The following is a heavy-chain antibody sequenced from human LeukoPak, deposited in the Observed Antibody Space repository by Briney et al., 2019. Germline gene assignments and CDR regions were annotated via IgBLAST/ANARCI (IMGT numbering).Heavy chain of an antibody. CDR1: GGTFSSYA. D-gene: IGHD3-10*01. CDR3: ARGQTPGSTLWFGEGYYFDY. J-gene: IGHJ4*02. Sequence: ASVKVSCKASGGTFSSYAISWVRQAPGPGLEWMGGIIPIFGTANYAQKFQGRVTITADKSTGTPYMELSSLRSEDTAVYYCARGQTPGSTLWFGEGYYFDYWGQGTLVTVSS. CDR2: IIPIFGTA. V-gene: IGHV1-69*06.